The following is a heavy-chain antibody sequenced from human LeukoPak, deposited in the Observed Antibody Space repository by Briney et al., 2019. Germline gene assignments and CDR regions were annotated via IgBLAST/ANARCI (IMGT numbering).Heavy chain of an antibody. D-gene: IGHD3-16*02. CDR2: IKQDGGEK. Sequence: GGSLRLSCAASGFTFSSYWMSWVRQAPGKGLEWVASIKQDGGEKYYVDSVKGRFTVSRDSAKNSLYLQMNSLRAEDTAVYYCARSTSDYDYVWGSYRPYYFDYWGQGTLVTVSP. J-gene: IGHJ4*02. CDR3: ARSTSDYDYVWGSYRPYYFDY. V-gene: IGHV3-7*01. CDR1: GFTFSSYW.